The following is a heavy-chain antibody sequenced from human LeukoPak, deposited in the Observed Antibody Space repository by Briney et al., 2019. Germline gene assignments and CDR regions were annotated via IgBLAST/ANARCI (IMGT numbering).Heavy chain of an antibody. CDR3: ARGDDYGDYWGLY. CDR1: GYTFTKYG. D-gene: IGHD4-17*01. CDR2: VSTYNGNT. V-gene: IGHV1-18*01. Sequence: ASVKVSCKASGYTFTKYGITWVRQAPGQGLEWMGWVSTYNGNTNYAQKLQGRVTMTTDTSTSTAYMELRSLISDDAAVYYCARGDDYGDYWGLYWGQGTLVTVSS. J-gene: IGHJ4*02.